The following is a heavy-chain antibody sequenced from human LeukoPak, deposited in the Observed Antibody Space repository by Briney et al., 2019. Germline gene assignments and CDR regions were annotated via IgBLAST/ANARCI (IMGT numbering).Heavy chain of an antibody. J-gene: IGHJ4*02. CDR1: GFTFSSYW. CDR3: AREGLGDILTGYYDY. CDR2: IKQDGSEK. Sequence: PGGSLRLSCAASGFTFSSYWMSWVRQAPGKGLEWVANIKQDGSEKYYVDSVKGRFTISRDNAKNSLYLQMNSLRAEDTAVYYCAREGLGDILTGYYDYWGQGTLVTVSS. V-gene: IGHV3-7*01. D-gene: IGHD3-9*01.